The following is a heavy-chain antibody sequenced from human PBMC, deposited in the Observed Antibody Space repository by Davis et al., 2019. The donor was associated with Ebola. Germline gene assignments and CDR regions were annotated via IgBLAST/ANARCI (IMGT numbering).Heavy chain of an antibody. CDR1: GFTFSSYA. J-gene: IGHJ4*02. CDR3: ARLANSDSSGHHPGGY. D-gene: IGHD3-22*01. V-gene: IGHV3-30*04. Sequence: GGSLRLSCAASGFTFSSYAMHWVRQAPGKGLEWVAVISYDGSNKYYADSVKGRFTISRDKSKNTLYLQMNSLRAEDTAVYYCARLANSDSSGHHPGGYWGQGTLVTVSS. CDR2: ISYDGSNK.